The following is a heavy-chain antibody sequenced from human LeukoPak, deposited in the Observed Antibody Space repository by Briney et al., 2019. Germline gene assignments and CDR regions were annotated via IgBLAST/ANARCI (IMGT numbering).Heavy chain of an antibody. CDR3: ARIKPPARIAAAHNWFDP. D-gene: IGHD6-13*01. CDR1: GYTFTSYA. V-gene: IGHV7-4-1*01. J-gene: IGHJ5*02. Sequence: GASVKVSCKASGYTFTSYAMNWVRQAPGQGLEWMGWINTNTGNPTYAQGFTGRFVFSLDTSVSTAYLQICSLKAEDTAVYYCARIKPPARIAAAHNWFDPWGQGTLVTVSS. CDR2: INTNTGNP.